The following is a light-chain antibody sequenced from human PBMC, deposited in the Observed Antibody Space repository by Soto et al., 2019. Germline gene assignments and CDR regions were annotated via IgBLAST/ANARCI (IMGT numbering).Light chain of an antibody. V-gene: IGLV2-14*01. Sequence: QSALTQPASVSGSPGQSITISCTGTSSDVGGYNFVSWYQQHPGKAPKLMISEVSNRPSGVSNRFSGSKSGNTASLTISGLQAEDEADYYCTSYASSNTLEVFGGGTKLTVL. CDR2: EVS. J-gene: IGLJ2*01. CDR1: SSDVGGYNF. CDR3: TSYASSNTLEV.